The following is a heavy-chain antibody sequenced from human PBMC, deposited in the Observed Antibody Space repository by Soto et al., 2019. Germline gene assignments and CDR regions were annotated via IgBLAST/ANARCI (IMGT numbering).Heavy chain of an antibody. CDR1: GYTFTSYG. J-gene: IGHJ3*02. V-gene: IGHV1-18*01. CDR2: ISAYNGNT. CDR3: ARDRHYDILIGHSSRDAFDI. Sequence: GASVKVSCKASGYTFTSYGISWVRQAPGQGLEWMGWISAYNGNTNYAQKLQGRVTMTTDTSTSTAYMELRSLRSDDTAVYYCARDRHYDILIGHSSRDAFDIWGQATMVTVSS. D-gene: IGHD3-9*01.